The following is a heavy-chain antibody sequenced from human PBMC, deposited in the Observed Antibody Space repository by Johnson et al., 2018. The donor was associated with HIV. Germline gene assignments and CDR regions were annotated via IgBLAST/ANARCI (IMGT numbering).Heavy chain of an antibody. J-gene: IGHJ3*02. CDR3: ARGSGSYYSNAFDI. CDR2: TTWNGGNT. V-gene: IGHV3-20*04. CDR1: GFTVSSNY. D-gene: IGHD1-26*01. Sequence: VQLVESGGGLIQPGGSLRLSCAASGFTVSSNYMSWVRQAPGKGLEWVSGTTWNGGNTGYVDSVKGRFIISRDNAKNSLYLQMNSLRAEDTALYCCARGSGSYYSNAFDIWGQGTMVTVSS.